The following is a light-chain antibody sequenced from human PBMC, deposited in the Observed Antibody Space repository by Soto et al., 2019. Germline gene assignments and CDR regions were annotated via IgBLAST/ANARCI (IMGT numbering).Light chain of an antibody. CDR3: SSYAGSTNYV. V-gene: IGLV2-8*01. Sequence: QSALTQPPSASGSPGQSVTISCTGSSNDVGGYNYVSWYQQHPGKAPKLMIYDVNKRPSGVTDRFSGSKSGNTASLTVSGLQADDEADYYCSSYAGSTNYVFGTGTKLTVL. CDR1: SNDVGGYNY. CDR2: DVN. J-gene: IGLJ6*01.